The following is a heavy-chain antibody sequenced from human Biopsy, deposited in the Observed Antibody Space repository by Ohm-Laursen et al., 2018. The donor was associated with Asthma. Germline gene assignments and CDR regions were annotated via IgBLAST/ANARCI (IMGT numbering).Heavy chain of an antibody. J-gene: IGHJ5*02. D-gene: IGHD6-13*01. V-gene: IGHV1-2*06. CDR3: ARGQKSAGDRWFDP. CDR2: INPNSGGT. CDR1: GYTFIGCH. Sequence: SSVKVSCKASGYTFIGCHIHWMRQAPGQGLEWMGRINPNSGGTNYVQKFQGRVTMTRDTSISTAYMEVSRLRSDDTAVYYCARGQKSAGDRWFDPWGQGTLVTVSS.